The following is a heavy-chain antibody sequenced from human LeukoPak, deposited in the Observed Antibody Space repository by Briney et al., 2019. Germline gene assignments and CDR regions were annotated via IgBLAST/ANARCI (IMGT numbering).Heavy chain of an antibody. J-gene: IGHJ5*02. CDR1: YDSISSYY. CDR3: AREAAYSSVSGFDP. V-gene: IGHV4-59*01. Sequence: SETLSLTCTVSYDSISSYYWSWIRQPPGKGLEWIGYIYYSGSTNYNPSLKSRVTISVDTTKNQFSLKLSSVTAADTAVYYCAREAAYSSVSGFDPWGQGTLVTVSS. CDR2: IYYSGST. D-gene: IGHD6-19*01.